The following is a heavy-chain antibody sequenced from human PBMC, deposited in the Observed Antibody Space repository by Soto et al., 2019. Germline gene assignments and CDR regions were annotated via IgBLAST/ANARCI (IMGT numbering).Heavy chain of an antibody. D-gene: IGHD6-6*01. CDR1: GFTFSSYG. J-gene: IGHJ1*01. CDR2: IWYDGSNK. Sequence: GGSLRLSCAASGFTFSSYGMHWVRQAPGKGLEWVAVIWYDGSNKYYADSVKGRFTISRDNSKNTLYLQMNSLRAEDTAVYYCAREEYRRRTGYLQHWGPGTLLTVFS. V-gene: IGHV3-33*01. CDR3: AREEYRRRTGYLQH.